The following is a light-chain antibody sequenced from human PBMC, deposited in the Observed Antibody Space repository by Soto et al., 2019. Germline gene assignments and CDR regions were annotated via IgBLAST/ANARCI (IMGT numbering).Light chain of an antibody. CDR2: GAS. Sequence: EIVLTQSPGTLSLSPGERATLSCRASQSVSSSYLAWYQQKPGQAPRLLIYGASSRATGIPDRFSGSGSGTDFTLTINRLEPEDFAVYYCQRYGSSPPRTFGQGTKLEI. CDR3: QRYGSSPPRT. J-gene: IGKJ2*01. CDR1: QSVSSSY. V-gene: IGKV3-20*01.